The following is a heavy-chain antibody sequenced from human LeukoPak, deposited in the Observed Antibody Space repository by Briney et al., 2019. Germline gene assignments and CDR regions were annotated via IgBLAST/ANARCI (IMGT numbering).Heavy chain of an antibody. D-gene: IGHD1-7*01. CDR2: IWYDGSNK. CDR1: GFTFSSYG. CDR3: AKDPTGTTVFDYYMDV. Sequence: GGSLRLSCAASGFTFSSYGMHWVRQAPGKGLEWVAVIWYDGSNKYYADSVKGRFTISRDSSKNTLYLQMNSLRAEDTAVYYCAKDPTGTTVFDYYMDVWGKGTTVTVSS. J-gene: IGHJ6*03. V-gene: IGHV3-33*06.